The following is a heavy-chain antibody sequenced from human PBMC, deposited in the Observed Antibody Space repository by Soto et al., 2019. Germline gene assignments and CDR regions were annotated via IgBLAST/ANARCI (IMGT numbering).Heavy chain of an antibody. D-gene: IGHD6-25*01. V-gene: IGHV4-39*01. CDR2: IYYSGST. J-gene: IGHJ5*02. CDR3: ESRIATVRTGLDP. Sequence: SETLSLTCTVSGYSIISSHYYWGWIRQPPGKGLEWIGSIYYSGSTYYNPSLKSRVAIFVDTSSNQFSLKLSSLTAADTAVYYGESRIATVRTGLDPRVQGTPDPVSP. CDR1: GYSIISSHYY.